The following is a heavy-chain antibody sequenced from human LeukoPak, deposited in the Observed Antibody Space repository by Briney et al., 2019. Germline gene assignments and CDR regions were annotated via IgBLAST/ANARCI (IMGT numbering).Heavy chain of an antibody. V-gene: IGHV3-23*01. CDR3: AKGLGGYDYIWGSYRTFDY. D-gene: IGHD3-16*02. CDR1: GFTFSSYA. CDR2: ISGSGGST. Sequence: GGSLRLSCAASGFTFSSYAMSWVRQAPGKGLEWVSAISGSGGSTYYADSVKGRLTISRDNSKNTLYLQMNSLRAEDTAVYYCAKGLGGYDYIWGSYRTFDYWGQGTLVTVSS. J-gene: IGHJ4*02.